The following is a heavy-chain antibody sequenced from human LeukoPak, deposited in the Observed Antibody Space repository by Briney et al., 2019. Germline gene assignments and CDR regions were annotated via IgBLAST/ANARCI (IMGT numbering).Heavy chain of an antibody. CDR3: AKESSYYDILTGYYSRSFDY. V-gene: IGHV3-23*01. CDR2: ISGSGGST. J-gene: IGHJ4*02. D-gene: IGHD3-9*01. CDR1: GFTFSSYA. Sequence: PGGSLRLSCAASGFTFSSYAMSWVRQAPGKGLEWVSTISGSGGSTYYADSVKGRFTISRDNFKNTLYLQMNSLRAEDTAVYYCAKESSYYDILTGYYSRSFDYWGQGTLVTVSS.